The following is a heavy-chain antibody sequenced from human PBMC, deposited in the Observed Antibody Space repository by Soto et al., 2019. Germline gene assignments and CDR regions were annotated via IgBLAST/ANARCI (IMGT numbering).Heavy chain of an antibody. J-gene: IGHJ6*02. CDR2: IWFDGTKK. Sequence: QVQLVESGGGMVQPGRSLRLSCAASGFPFSSYAIHWVRQAPGKGLEWVAVIWFDGTKKYYADSVKGRFTISRDNSRNTLYLQMNSLRAEDTAVYYCARDRWRMDVWGQGTTVTVSS. V-gene: IGHV3-33*01. CDR1: GFPFSSYA. CDR3: ARDRWRMDV. D-gene: IGHD2-15*01.